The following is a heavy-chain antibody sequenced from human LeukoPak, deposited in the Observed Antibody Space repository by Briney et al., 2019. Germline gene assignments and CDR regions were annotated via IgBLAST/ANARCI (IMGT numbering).Heavy chain of an antibody. V-gene: IGHV3-23*01. CDR1: GLTFSEYS. Sequence: PGGTLRLSCAVSGLTFSEYSMTWVRQAPGKGLFWVSGISAGGGSTYYADSVKGRFTISRENSMNTLYLQMNSLIAEDTAVYYCAKDAAFPDYCSQVTLVTVSS. J-gene: IGHJ4*02. D-gene: IGHD6-13*01. CDR3: AKDAAFPDY. CDR2: ISAGGGST.